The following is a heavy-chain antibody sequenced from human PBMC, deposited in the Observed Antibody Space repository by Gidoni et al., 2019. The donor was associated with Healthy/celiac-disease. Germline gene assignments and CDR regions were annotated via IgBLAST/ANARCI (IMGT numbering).Heavy chain of an antibody. CDR2: INHSGST. J-gene: IGHJ4*02. CDR3: ARVGYSSSSRSLDY. Sequence: QVQLQQWGAGLLKPSETLSLTCAVYGGSFSGYYWSWIRQPPGKGLEWIGEINHSGSTNYHPSLKSRVTISVDTSKNQFSLKLSSVTAADTAVYYCARVGYSSSSRSLDYWGQGTLVTVSS. V-gene: IGHV4-34*01. D-gene: IGHD6-6*01. CDR1: GGSFSGYY.